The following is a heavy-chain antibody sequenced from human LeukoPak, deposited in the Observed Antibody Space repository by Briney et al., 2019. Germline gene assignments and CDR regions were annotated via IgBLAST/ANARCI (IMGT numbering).Heavy chain of an antibody. CDR3: ARGTGYYYNYFDY. CDR2: ISYDGSNK. CDR1: GFTFSSYA. V-gene: IGHV3-30-3*01. D-gene: IGHD3/OR15-3a*01. J-gene: IGHJ4*02. Sequence: GRSLRLSCAASGFTFSSYAMHWVRQAPGKGLEWVAVISYDGSNKYYADSVKGRFTISRDNAKNTLYLEMNSLRAEDTAVYYCARGTGYYYNYFDYWGQGTLVTVSS.